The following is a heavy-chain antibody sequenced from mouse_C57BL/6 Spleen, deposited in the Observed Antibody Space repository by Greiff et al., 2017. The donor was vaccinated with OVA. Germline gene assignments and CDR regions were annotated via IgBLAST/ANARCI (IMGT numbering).Heavy chain of an antibody. Sequence: QVQLQQSGAELVRPGTSVKVSCKASGYAFTNYLIEWVKQRPGQGLEWIGVINPGSGGTNYNGKFKGKATLTADKSSSTAYMQLSSLTSEDSAVYFCAREGYSPFAYWGQGTLVTVSA. CDR1: GYAFTNYL. CDR3: AREGYSPFAY. V-gene: IGHV1-54*01. J-gene: IGHJ3*01. CDR2: INPGSGGT.